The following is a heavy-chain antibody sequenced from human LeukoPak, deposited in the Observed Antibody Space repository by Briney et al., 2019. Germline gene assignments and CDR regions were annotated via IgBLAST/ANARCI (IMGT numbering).Heavy chain of an antibody. J-gene: IGHJ6*02. CDR1: GGSISSYY. V-gene: IGHV4-59*12. CDR2: IYYSGST. CDR3: ARGGYYYYGMDV. Sequence: PSETPSLTCTVSGGSISSYYWSWIRQPPGKGLEWIGYIYYSGSTNYNPSLKSRVTISVDKSKNQFSLKLSSVTAADTAVYYCARGGYYYYGMDVWGQGTTVTVSS.